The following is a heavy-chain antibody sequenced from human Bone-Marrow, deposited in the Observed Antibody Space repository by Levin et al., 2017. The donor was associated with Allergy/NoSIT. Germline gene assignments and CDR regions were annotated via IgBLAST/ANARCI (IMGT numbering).Heavy chain of an antibody. CDR3: VVSLPINSTYLVES. J-gene: IGHJ5*02. CDR2: VFPDDSDT. CDR1: QYDFSSFW. D-gene: IGHD1-26*01. V-gene: IGHV5-51*01. Sequence: GESLKISCEGSQYDFSSFWIGWVRQLPGKGLEWMGVVFPDDSDTRYKPSFEGQVVISADKSIHTPFLHWNSLQASDPGIYYCVVSLPINSTYLVESWGQGTLVTVSS.